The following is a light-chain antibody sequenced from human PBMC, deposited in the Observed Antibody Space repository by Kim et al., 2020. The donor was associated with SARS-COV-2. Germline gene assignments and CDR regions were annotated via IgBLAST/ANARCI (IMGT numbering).Light chain of an antibody. CDR3: SSFTSSDTQV. Sequence: GQSITISCTGSSSDVGGYNYVSWYQHHPGKAPKLLIYDVNYLPSGVSARFSGSKSGSTASLTISGLQVEDEADYYCSSFTSSDTQVFGGGTKLTVL. J-gene: IGLJ3*02. V-gene: IGLV2-14*03. CDR1: SSDVGGYNY. CDR2: DVN.